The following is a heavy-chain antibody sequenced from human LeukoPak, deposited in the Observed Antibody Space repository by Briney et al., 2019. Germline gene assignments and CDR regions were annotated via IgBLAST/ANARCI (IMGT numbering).Heavy chain of an antibody. CDR1: GFSFNSYT. J-gene: IGHJ6*03. D-gene: IGHD1-1*01. CDR3: ARVAQGASTENYYYYYMDV. V-gene: IGHV3-21*01. CDR2: ITSRGTYI. Sequence: GGSLRLSCAASGFSFNSYTIKWVRQAPGKGLEWVSAITSRGTYIYNADSVKGRFTISRDNAENSVYLQMSSLRAEDTAVYYCARVAQGASTENYYYYYMDVGGKGTTVTVS.